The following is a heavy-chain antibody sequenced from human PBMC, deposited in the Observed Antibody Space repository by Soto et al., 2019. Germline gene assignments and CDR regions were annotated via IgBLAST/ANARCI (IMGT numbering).Heavy chain of an antibody. D-gene: IGHD1-26*01. J-gene: IGHJ6*02. CDR3: ARLYIVGTTMSYGMDV. Sequence: QAHLVQSGAKVKKPGASVQVSCKSSGYNFTRFGISWVRQAPGQGLEWMGWISTYNGNTNYAQRLQGRVTMTTDTSTNTAYMELRSLRSDDTAVYYCARLYIVGTTMSYGMDVWGQGTTVTVSS. CDR2: ISTYNGNT. V-gene: IGHV1-18*01. CDR1: GYNFTRFG.